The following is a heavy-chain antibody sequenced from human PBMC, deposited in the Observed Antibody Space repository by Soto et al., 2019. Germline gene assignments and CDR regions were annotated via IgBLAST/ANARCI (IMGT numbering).Heavy chain of an antibody. D-gene: IGHD5-12*01. CDR2: IIPIFGTA. CDR1: GGTFSSYA. V-gene: IGHV1-69*13. Sequence: SVKVSCKASGGTFSSYAISWVRQAPGQGLEWMGGIIPIFGTANYAQKFQGRVTITADESTSTAYMELSSLRSEDTAVYYCARGVATTNGGYYYYYYGMDVWGQGTTVTVSS. J-gene: IGHJ6*02. CDR3: ARGVATTNGGYYYYYYGMDV.